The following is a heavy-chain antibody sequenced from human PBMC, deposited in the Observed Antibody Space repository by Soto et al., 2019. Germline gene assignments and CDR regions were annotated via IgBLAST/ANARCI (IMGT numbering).Heavy chain of an antibody. V-gene: IGHV3-11*01. CDR2: ISSSGSTI. D-gene: IGHD4-17*01. J-gene: IGHJ4*02. Sequence: GGSLRLSCAASGFTFSDYYMSWIRQAPGKGLEWVSYISSSGSTIYYADSVKGRFTISRDNAKNSLYLQMNSLRAEDTAVYYCARDFPLTVTTLDYWGQGTPVTVSS. CDR3: ARDFPLTVTTLDY. CDR1: GFTFSDYY.